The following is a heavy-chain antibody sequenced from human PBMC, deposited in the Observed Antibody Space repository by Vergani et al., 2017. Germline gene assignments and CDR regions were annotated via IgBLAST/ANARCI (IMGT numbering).Heavy chain of an antibody. CDR1: GYTFTSYY. J-gene: IGHJ5*02. V-gene: IGHV1-2*02. CDR2: INPNSGGT. CDR3: ARDRNYYGSGSYYNGYNWFDP. D-gene: IGHD3-10*01. Sequence: QVQLVQSGAEVKKPGASVKVSCKASGYTFTSYYMHWVRQAPGQGLEWMGWINPNSGGTNYAQKFQGRVTMTRDTSISTAYMELSRLRSDDTAVYYCARDRNYYGSGSYYNGYNWFDPWGQGTLVTVSS.